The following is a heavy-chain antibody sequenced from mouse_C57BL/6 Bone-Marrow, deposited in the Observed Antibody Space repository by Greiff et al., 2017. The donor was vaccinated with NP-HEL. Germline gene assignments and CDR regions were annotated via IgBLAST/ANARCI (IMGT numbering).Heavy chain of an antibody. CDR2: INPGSGGT. D-gene: IGHD3-2*02. J-gene: IGHJ2*01. CDR1: GYAFTNYL. V-gene: IGHV1-54*01. CDR3: ARGGSSDYYLSD. Sequence: QVQLQQSGAELVRPGTSVKVSCKASGYAFTNYLIEWVKQRPGQGLEWIGVINPGSGGTNYNEKFKGKATLTADKSSSTAYMQLSSLTSEDSAVYFCARGGSSDYYLSDWGQGTTLTVSS.